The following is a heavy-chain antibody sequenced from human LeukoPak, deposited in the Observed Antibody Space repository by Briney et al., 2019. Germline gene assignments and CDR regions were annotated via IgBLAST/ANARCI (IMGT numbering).Heavy chain of an antibody. Sequence: PSQTLSLTCTVSGGSISGGSYYWSWIRQPAGKGLEWIGRIYTSGSTNYNPSLKSRVTISVDTSKNQFSLKLSSVTAADTAVYYCARDLGDYSLDYWGQGTLVTVSS. CDR3: ARDLGDYSLDY. CDR1: GGSISGGSYY. J-gene: IGHJ4*02. CDR2: IYTSGST. D-gene: IGHD2-15*01. V-gene: IGHV4-61*02.